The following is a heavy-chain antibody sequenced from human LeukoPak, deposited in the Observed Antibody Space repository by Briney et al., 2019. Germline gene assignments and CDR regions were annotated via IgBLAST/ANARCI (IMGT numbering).Heavy chain of an antibody. D-gene: IGHD5-18*01. J-gene: IGHJ4*02. CDR3: ARHSPYSYGADY. CDR1: GGSISSYY. CDR2: IYYSGST. V-gene: IGHV4-59*08. Sequence: PSETLSLTCTVSGGSISSYYWSWIRQPPGKGLEWIGYIYYSGSTNYNPSLKSRVTISVDTSKNQFSLKLSSVIAADTAVYYCARHSPYSYGADYWGQGTLVTVSS.